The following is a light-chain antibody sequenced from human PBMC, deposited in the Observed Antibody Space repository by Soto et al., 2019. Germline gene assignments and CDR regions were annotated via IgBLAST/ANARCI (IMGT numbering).Light chain of an antibody. V-gene: IGLV2-23*02. Sequence: QSALTQPASVSGSPGQSITISCTGVSSDVGAYNLVSWYQQHPGKAPKFIIFEVNERPSGVSNRFSGSKSGNTASLTISGLQAEDEADYYCCSYAGSSTWVFGGGTKVTVL. CDR1: SSDVGAYNL. CDR3: CSYAGSSTWV. CDR2: EVN. J-gene: IGLJ3*02.